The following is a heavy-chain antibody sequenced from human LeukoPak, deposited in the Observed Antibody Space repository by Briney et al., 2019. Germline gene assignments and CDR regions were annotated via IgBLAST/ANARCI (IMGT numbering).Heavy chain of an antibody. CDR3: AKDRHPRRDGYTLGGFDY. J-gene: IGHJ4*02. CDR2: ISDSGGTT. CDR1: GFTFNSYA. D-gene: IGHD5-24*01. Sequence: GGSLRLSCAASGFTFNSYAMSWVRQAPGMGLEWVSTISDSGGTTNYADSVKGRFTISGDNSKNTLYLKMNSMRAEDTAVYYCAKDRHPRRDGYTLGGFDYWGQGTLVTVSS. V-gene: IGHV3-23*01.